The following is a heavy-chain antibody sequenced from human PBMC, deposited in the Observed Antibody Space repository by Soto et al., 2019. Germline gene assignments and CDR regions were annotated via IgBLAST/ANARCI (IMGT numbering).Heavy chain of an antibody. D-gene: IGHD1-26*01. Sequence: QVQLVQSGAEVKKPGSSVKVSCKTSGETFGSYAISWVRQAPGQGLEWMGDIVPSITTPKYAQNFQGRVSILADKSTSPVYMEVSSLGSEDTAVYYCAREGFGGRYFAYWGRGALVTVS. V-gene: IGHV1-69*06. CDR3: AREGFGGRYFAY. CDR2: IVPSITTP. J-gene: IGHJ4*02. CDR1: GETFGSYA.